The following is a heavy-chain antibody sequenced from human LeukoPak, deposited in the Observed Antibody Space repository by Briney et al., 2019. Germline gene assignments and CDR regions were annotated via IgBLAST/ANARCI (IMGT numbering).Heavy chain of an antibody. CDR1: GYTFTSYY. V-gene: IGHV1-46*01. J-gene: IGHJ4*02. Sequence: APVKVSCKASGYTFTSYYMHWVRQAPGRELEWMGIINPSGGSTSYAQKFQGRVTMTRDTSTSTVYMELSSLRSEDTAVYYCARVSLPVSSGYYYAEFDYWGQGTLVTVSS. CDR3: ARVSLPVSSGYYYAEFDY. D-gene: IGHD3-22*01. CDR2: INPSGGST.